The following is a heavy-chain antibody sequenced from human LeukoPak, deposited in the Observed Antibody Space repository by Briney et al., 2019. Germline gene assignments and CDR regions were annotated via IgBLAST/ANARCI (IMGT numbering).Heavy chain of an antibody. J-gene: IGHJ6*02. CDR1: GGSISSGGYY. D-gene: IGHD5-18*01. CDR2: IYYSGST. CDR3: ARAVRGYSYGQDV. V-gene: IGHV4-31*03. Sequence: SETLSLTCTVSGGSISSGGYYWSWIRQHPGKGLEWIGYIYYSGSTYYNPSLKSRVTISVDTSKNQFSLKLSSVTAADTAVYYCARAVRGYSYGQDVWGQGTTVTVSS.